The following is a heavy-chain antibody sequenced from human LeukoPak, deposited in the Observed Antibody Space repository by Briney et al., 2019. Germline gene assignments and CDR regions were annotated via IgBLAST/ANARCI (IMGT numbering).Heavy chain of an antibody. V-gene: IGHV3-7*01. J-gene: IGHJ4*02. CDR2: IKEDGSEK. D-gene: IGHD3-3*01. CDR3: ARDSIGLFE. Sequence: GGSLRLSCAASGFTFSNYWMSWVRQAPGKGLEWVAHIKEDGSEKSYVDSVKGRFTISRDNAKNSLYLQMNSLRAEDTAVYYCARDSIGLFEGGQGTLVTVSS. CDR1: GFTFSNYW.